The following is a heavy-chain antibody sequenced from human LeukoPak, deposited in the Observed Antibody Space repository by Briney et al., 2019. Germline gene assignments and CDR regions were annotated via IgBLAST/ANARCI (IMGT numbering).Heavy chain of an antibody. Sequence: GGSLRLSCAASGFTFSSYAMSWVRQAPGKGLEWVSAISGSGRSTFYADSVKGRFTISRDNSKNALYLQMNSLRAEDTAVYYCAKDRAQTPLKYWGQGTLVTVSS. D-gene: IGHD3-10*01. CDR1: GFTFSSYA. CDR2: ISGSGRST. J-gene: IGHJ4*02. V-gene: IGHV3-23*01. CDR3: AKDRAQTPLKY.